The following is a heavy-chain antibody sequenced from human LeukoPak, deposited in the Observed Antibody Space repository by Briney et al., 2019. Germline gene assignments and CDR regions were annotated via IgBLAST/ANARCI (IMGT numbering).Heavy chain of an antibody. D-gene: IGHD3-10*01. J-gene: IGHJ5*02. Sequence: PGRCLRLSWAAAGFTFSSYAMDWASQAPGEGLGWGAFILEDGSNEYYADSVEGRFTIPRHNSKNTITLQTTILQAEHTPVYYCARDRPVGYSSGTSNWFDPWGQGTLVTVSS. CDR2: ILEDGSNE. CDR3: ARDRPVGYSSGTSNWFDP. V-gene: IGHV3-30-3*01. CDR1: GFTFSSYA.